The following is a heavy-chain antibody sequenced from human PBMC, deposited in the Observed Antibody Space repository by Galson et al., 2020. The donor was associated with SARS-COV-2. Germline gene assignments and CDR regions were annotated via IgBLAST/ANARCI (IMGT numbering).Heavy chain of an antibody. CDR2: INPSTGSA. Sequence: ASVTVSCKASGYYFTGFYLYWVRQAPGKELEDLEWINPSTGSAGQEQKFQDPITLASDMSITTAFMRLNGLRSDDTAVYYCARGLSGDWPYYPFFGMDVWGQGTTVTVSS. CDR1: GYYFTGFY. J-gene: IGHJ6*02. CDR3: ARGLSGDWPYYPFFGMDV. D-gene: IGHD2-21*02. V-gene: IGHV1-2*02.